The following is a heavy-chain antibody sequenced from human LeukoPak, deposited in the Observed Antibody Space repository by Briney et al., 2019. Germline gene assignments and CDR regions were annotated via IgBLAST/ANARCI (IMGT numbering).Heavy chain of an antibody. CDR2: INPNSGGT. CDR3: ANLGYCSGGSCYDVDY. Sequence: ASVKVSCKASGYTFTGYYMHWVRQAPGQGLEWMGWINPNSGGTNHAQKFQGRVTMTRDTSISTAYMELSRLRSDDTAVYYCANLGYCSGGSCYDVDYWGQGTLVTVSS. CDR1: GYTFTGYY. J-gene: IGHJ4*02. V-gene: IGHV1-2*02. D-gene: IGHD2-15*01.